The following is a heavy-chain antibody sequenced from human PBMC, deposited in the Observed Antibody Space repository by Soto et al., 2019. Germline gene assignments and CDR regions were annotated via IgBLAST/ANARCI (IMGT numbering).Heavy chain of an antibody. Sequence: ALVKISCKAAGYTFTSYGISWVRHAPGQGLEWRGLISAYNGNTNYAQKLQGRVTMTTDTSTSTVYTELRRLRSDDTAVYYCATDGTILGVVICYYYGMEVWGEGRTVAVCS. CDR3: ATDGTILGVVICYYYGMEV. D-gene: IGHD3-3*01. V-gene: IGHV1-18*04. CDR2: ISAYNGNT. J-gene: IGHJ6*04. CDR1: GYTFTSYG.